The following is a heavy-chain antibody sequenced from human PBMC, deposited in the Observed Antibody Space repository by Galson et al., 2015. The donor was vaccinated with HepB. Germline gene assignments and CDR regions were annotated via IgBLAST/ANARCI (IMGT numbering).Heavy chain of an antibody. Sequence: SLRLSCAASGFTFSSYAMSWARQAPGKGLEWVSAISGSGGSTYYADSVKGRFTISRDNSKNTLYLQMNSLRAGDTAVYYCAKDRKWELSCWFDPWGQGTLVTVSS. J-gene: IGHJ5*02. CDR3: AKDRKWELSCWFDP. D-gene: IGHD1-26*01. CDR2: ISGSGGST. V-gene: IGHV3-23*01. CDR1: GFTFSSYA.